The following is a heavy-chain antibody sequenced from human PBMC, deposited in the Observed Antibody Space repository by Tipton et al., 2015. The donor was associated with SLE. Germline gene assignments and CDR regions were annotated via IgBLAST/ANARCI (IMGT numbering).Heavy chain of an antibody. CDR1: GGSISSGSFY. CDR2: IYTSGST. Sequence: TLSLTCTVSGGSISSGSFYWSWIRPPAGKGLEWIGQIYTSGSTNYNPSLKSRVTISVDTSKNQFSLKLSSVTAADTAVYYCARPYLYSSSTDAFDIWGQGTMVTVSS. J-gene: IGHJ3*02. D-gene: IGHD6-13*01. V-gene: IGHV4-61*09. CDR3: ARPYLYSSSTDAFDI.